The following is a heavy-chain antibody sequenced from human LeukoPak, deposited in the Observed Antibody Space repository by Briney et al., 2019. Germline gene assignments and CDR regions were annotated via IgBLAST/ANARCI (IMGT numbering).Heavy chain of an antibody. D-gene: IGHD4-23*01. V-gene: IGHV4-31*03. CDR2: IYYSGST. CDR3: ARDRVVTQLGAFDI. J-gene: IGHJ3*02. CDR1: GGSISSGGYS. Sequence: PSETLSLTCTVSGGSISSGGYSWSWIRQHPGKGLEWIGYIYYSGSTYYNPSLKSRVTISVDTSKNQFSLKLSSVTAADTAVYYCARDRVVTQLGAFDIWGQGTMVTVSS.